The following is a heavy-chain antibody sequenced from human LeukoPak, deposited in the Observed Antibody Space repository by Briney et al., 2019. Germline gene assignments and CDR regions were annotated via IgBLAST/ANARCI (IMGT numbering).Heavy chain of an antibody. CDR2: IIISSSYI. D-gene: IGHD2-2*01. CDR3: AREYIRVQLLYYGMDV. J-gene: IGHJ6*02. V-gene: IGHV3-21*01. CDR1: GFTFSSYS. Sequence: GGSLRLSCAASGFTFSSYSMNWVRQAPGKGREWGSSIIISSSYIYYADSVKGGFTISRENAKNSLYLQMNSLRAEDTAVYYCAREYIRVQLLYYGMDVWGQGTTVTVSS.